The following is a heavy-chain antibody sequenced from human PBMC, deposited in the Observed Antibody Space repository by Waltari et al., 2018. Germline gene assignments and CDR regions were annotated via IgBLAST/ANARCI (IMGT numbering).Heavy chain of an antibody. CDR3: ARDRGRGLHLES. J-gene: IGHJ4*02. D-gene: IGHD2-15*01. Sequence: QVKLQESGPGLVKPSGTLSLTCAVSGESVTNNYWWSWVRQSPGRGLEWIGQIHGSGRTNYNPSLESRVTVSLDTSNNHFSLRVTSATAADTAVYFCARDRGRGLHLESWGQGTLVTVSP. V-gene: IGHV4-4*02. CDR1: GESVTNNYW. CDR2: IHGSGRT.